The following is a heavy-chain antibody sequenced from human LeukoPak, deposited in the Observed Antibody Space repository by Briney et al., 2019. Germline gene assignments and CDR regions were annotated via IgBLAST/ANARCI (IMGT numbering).Heavy chain of an antibody. CDR1: GFAFYDYA. CDR2: ISGSGDST. D-gene: IGHD3-10*01. V-gene: IGHV3-23*01. CDR3: AKKHYFGSGSYEY. Sequence: GGSLRLSCAASGFAFYDYAMSWVRQAPGKGLEWVSAISGSGDSTYYADSVKGRFTVSRDNSKNTLYLQMNSLRAEDTAVYYCAKKHYFGSGSYEYWGQGTLVTVSS. J-gene: IGHJ4*02.